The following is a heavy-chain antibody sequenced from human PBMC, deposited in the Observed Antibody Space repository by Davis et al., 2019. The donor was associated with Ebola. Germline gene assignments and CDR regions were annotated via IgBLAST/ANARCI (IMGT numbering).Heavy chain of an antibody. V-gene: IGHV3-21*01. Sequence: PGGSLRLSCAASGFTFNSYTMNWVRQAPGKGLEWVSSISSSGNYIYYADSMKARFTISRDNAKNALYLQMNNQGAEDTAVYYCARACVVTVTGSCFDYWGQGTLVTVSS. CDR1: GFTFNSYT. D-gene: IGHD3-9*01. CDR2: ISSSGNYI. CDR3: ARACVVTVTGSCFDY. J-gene: IGHJ4*02.